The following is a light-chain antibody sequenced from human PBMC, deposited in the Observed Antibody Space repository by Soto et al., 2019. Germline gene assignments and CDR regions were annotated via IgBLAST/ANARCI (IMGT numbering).Light chain of an antibody. Sequence: QYALTQPASVSGSPGQSITISCTGTSSDVGGYDYVCWYQQHPGKAPKLIIYAVTNRPSGVSNRFSGSKSGNTASLSISGLQAEDEADYYCSSYTSSGTVLFGGGTKLTVL. CDR1: SSDVGGYDY. CDR2: AVT. J-gene: IGLJ2*01. V-gene: IGLV2-14*03. CDR3: SSYTSSGTVL.